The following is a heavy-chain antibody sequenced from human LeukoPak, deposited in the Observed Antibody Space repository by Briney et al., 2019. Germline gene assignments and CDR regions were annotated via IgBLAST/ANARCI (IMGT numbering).Heavy chain of an antibody. D-gene: IGHD1-14*01. Sequence: SETLSLTCTVSGGSISSGGYYWSWIRQHPGKGLEWLGYIDYSGSTYYNPSLKSRVTISVDTSKNPFSLKLSSVTAADTAAYCCARVTRNDSAFDIWGQGTMVTVSS. V-gene: IGHV4-31*03. CDR3: ARVTRNDSAFDI. J-gene: IGHJ3*02. CDR1: GGSISSGGYY. CDR2: IDYSGST.